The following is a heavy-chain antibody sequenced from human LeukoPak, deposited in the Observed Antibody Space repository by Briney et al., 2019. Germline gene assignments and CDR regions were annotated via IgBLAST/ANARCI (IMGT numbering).Heavy chain of an antibody. CDR3: ATTVAGTADH. CDR1: GFTFSSYA. Sequence: KAGGSLRLSCAASGFTFSSYAMSWVRQAPGKGLEWVSSISSSSSYIYYTDSVKGRFTISRDNAKNSLYLQMNSLRAEDTAVYYCATTVAGTADHWGQGTLVTVSS. D-gene: IGHD6-19*01. V-gene: IGHV3-21*01. CDR2: ISSSSSYI. J-gene: IGHJ4*02.